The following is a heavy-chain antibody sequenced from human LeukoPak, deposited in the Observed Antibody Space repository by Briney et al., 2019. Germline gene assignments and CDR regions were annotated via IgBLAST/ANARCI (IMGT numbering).Heavy chain of an antibody. V-gene: IGHV1-3*01. CDR2: INAGNGNT. Sequence: ASVKVSCKASGYTFTSYAMHWVRQAPGQRLEWMGWINAGNGNTKYSQKFQGRVTITRDTSASTAYMELSSLRSEDTAVYYCARDGHFTNRRGGYNPFYYYYMDVWGKGTTVTVSS. D-gene: IGHD5-24*01. CDR3: ARDGHFTNRRGGYNPFYYYYMDV. J-gene: IGHJ6*03. CDR1: GYTFTSYA.